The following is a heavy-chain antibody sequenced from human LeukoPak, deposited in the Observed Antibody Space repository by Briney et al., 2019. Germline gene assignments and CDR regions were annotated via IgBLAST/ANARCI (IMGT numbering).Heavy chain of an antibody. J-gene: IGHJ4*02. V-gene: IGHV3-30*03. D-gene: IGHD6-13*01. CDR1: GFTFSSYG. CDR3: ARGSSAAAGTDPFDY. Sequence: GGSLRLSCAASGFTFSSYGMHRVRQAPGKGLEWVAVISYDGSNEYYADSVKGRFTISRDNSKNTLYLQMNSLRAEDTAVYYCARGSSAAAGTDPFDYWGQGTLVTVSS. CDR2: ISYDGSNE.